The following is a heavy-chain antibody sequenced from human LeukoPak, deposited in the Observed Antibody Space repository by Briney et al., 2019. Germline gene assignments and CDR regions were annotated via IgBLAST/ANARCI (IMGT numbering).Heavy chain of an antibody. CDR1: GYTFTGYY. V-gene: IGHV1-2*02. D-gene: IGHD1-7*01. CDR3: ARDQDWNYVLDY. Sequence: ASVKVSCKASGYTFTGYYMHWVRQAPAQGLEWMGWINPNSGGTNYAQKFQGRVTMTRDTSISTAYMELSRLRSDDTAIYYCARDQDWNYVLDYWGQGTLVTVSS. CDR2: INPNSGGT. J-gene: IGHJ4*02.